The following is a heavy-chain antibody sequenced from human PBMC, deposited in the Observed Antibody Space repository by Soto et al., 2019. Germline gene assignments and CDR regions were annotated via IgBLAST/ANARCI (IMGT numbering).Heavy chain of an antibody. D-gene: IGHD3-10*01. CDR2: IWYDGSNK. CDR3: ARESYDSGSFDY. CDR1: GFTFSSYG. Sequence: QVQLVESGGGVVQPGRSLRLSCAASGFTFSSYGMHWVRQAPGKGLELVAVIWYDGSNKYYADSVKGRFTISRDNSKNTLYLLMNSLRAEDTAVYYCARESYDSGSFDYWGQGTLVTVSS. J-gene: IGHJ4*02. V-gene: IGHV3-33*01.